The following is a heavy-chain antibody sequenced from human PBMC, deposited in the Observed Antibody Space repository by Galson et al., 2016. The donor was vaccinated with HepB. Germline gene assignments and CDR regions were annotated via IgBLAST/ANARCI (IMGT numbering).Heavy chain of an antibody. CDR3: AKIPHSRSSSGRFDP. CDR2: IYYTGTT. Sequence: ETLSLTCTVSGDSISTSDPYYWGWVRQSPVKGLEWIGTIYYTGTTYYNPSLKSRVTISVDTSKNQFSLRVNSVTAADTAVYYCAKIPHSRSSSGRFDPWGRGTLVTVSS. D-gene: IGHD6-19*01. CDR1: GDSISTSDPYY. J-gene: IGHJ5*02. V-gene: IGHV4-39*07.